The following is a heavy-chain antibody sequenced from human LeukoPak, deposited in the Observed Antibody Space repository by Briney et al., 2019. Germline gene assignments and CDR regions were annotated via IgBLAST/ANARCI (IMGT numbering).Heavy chain of an antibody. Sequence: PGGSLRLSCAASGFTFSTYGMYWVRQAPGKGLEWVSVIYSGGSTYYADSVKGRFTISRDNSKNTLYLQMNSLRAEDTAVYYCARGGGSYYDILTGYYKGFDYWGQGTLVTVSS. D-gene: IGHD3-9*01. CDR1: GFTFSTYG. J-gene: IGHJ4*02. V-gene: IGHV3-53*05. CDR3: ARGGGSYYDILTGYYKGFDY. CDR2: IYSGGST.